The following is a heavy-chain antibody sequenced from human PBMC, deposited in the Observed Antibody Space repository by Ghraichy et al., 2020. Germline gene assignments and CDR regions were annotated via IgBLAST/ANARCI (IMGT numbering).Heavy chain of an antibody. CDR1: GFAFSDYA. V-gene: IGHV3-64*02. J-gene: IGHJ4*02. CDR3: ARVRHNSGYYYFDY. D-gene: IGHD5-12*01. CDR2: ISTDGSMT. Sequence: SCAASGFAFSDYAMHWVRQAPGKGLEYVSAISTDGSMTDYADSVKGRFTISRDNSKNTLYLQMGSLRTEDMAVYYCARVRHNSGYYYFDYWGQGTLVTVSS.